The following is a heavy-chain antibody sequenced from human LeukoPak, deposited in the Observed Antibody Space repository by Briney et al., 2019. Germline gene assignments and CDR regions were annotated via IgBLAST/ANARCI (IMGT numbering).Heavy chain of an antibody. CDR1: GFSLSNATMG. Sequence: SGPTLVNPTETLTLTCTVSGFSLSNATMGVSWIRHPPGKALEWLAHIFSNDEKSYHTSLKSRLTISKDTSKSQVVLTMTNMGPVDTATYYCALGYCSSTSCYNPNWFDPWGQGTLVTVSS. CDR3: ALGYCSSTSCYNPNWFDP. CDR2: IFSNDEK. D-gene: IGHD2-2*02. J-gene: IGHJ5*02. V-gene: IGHV2-26*01.